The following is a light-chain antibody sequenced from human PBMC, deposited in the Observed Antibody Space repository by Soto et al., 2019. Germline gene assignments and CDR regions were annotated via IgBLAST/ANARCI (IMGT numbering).Light chain of an antibody. CDR1: QSVSSD. CDR2: GAS. Sequence: VGTQSPATLSVFPGETATLSCRASQSVSSDLAWYQQRPGQAPRLLIYGASTRATGIPARFRGSGSGTEFRLPISSLQSEDFATYYCQQYNTWHPKMAFGRGTKVEIK. CDR3: QQYNTWHPKMA. J-gene: IGKJ1*01. V-gene: IGKV3-15*01.